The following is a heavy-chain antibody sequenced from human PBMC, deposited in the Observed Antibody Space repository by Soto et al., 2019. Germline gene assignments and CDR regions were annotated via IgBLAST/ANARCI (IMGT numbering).Heavy chain of an antibody. J-gene: IGHJ4*02. CDR2: INAGNGKT. CDR3: ARGVGSGLSDY. V-gene: IGHV1-3*01. CDR1: GYTFTSYA. Sequence: ASVKVSCKASGYTFTSYAIHWVRQAPGQRLEWMGWINAGNGKTKYSQKFQGRVTITRDTSASTDYKELSSLRSEDTAVYYCARGVGSGLSDYWGQGTLVTVSS. D-gene: IGHD1-26*01.